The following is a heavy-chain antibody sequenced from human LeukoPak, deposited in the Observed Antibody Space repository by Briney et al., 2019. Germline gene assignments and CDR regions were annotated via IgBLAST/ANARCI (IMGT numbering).Heavy chain of an antibody. CDR2: MDPNSGNT. D-gene: IGHD6-13*01. Sequence: ASVKVSCKASGYTFTSYDINWVRQATGQGLEWMGWMDPNSGNTGYAQKFQGRVTMTRNTSISTVYMELSSLRSEDTAVYYCARYRRLAAAGTDAFDIWGQGTMVTVSS. V-gene: IGHV1-8*01. CDR1: GYTFTSYD. CDR3: ARYRRLAAAGTDAFDI. J-gene: IGHJ3*02.